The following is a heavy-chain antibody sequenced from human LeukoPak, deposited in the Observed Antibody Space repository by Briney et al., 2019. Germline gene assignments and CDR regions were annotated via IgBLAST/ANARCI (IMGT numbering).Heavy chain of an antibody. CDR2: ISSSSSYI. V-gene: IGHV3-21*01. D-gene: IGHD2-8*01. Sequence: GGSLRLSCAASGFTFSSYSMNWVRQAPGKGLEWVSSISSSSSYIYYADSGKGRFTISRDNSKNTLYLQMNSLRDEDSAAYYCARVYLERLTAGYFDHWGQGTWVTVSP. J-gene: IGHJ4*02. CDR3: ARVYLERLTAGYFDH. CDR1: GFTFSSYS.